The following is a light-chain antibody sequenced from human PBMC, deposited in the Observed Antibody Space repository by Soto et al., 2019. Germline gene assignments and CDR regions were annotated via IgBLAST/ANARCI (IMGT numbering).Light chain of an antibody. J-gene: IGLJ2*01. V-gene: IGLV2-14*01. CDR2: EVS. CDR1: SSDVGGHNY. Sequence: QSALTQPASVSGSPGQSITISCTGTSSDVGGHNYVSWYQQHPGIAPKLMISEVSNRPSGVSNRFSGSKSGNTASLTISGLQAHDEADYYCISYTTSSTLVFGGGTKLTVL. CDR3: ISYTTSSTLV.